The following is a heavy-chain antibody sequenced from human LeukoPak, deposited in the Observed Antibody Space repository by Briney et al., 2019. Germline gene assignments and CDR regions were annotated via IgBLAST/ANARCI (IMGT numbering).Heavy chain of an antibody. Sequence: GESLKISCKGSGYSFTSYWIGWVRQMPGKGLEWMGIIYPGDSDTRYSPSFEGQVTISVDKSISTTYLQWSSLKASDTAMYYCAKTTALHAFDIWGQGTMVTVSS. D-gene: IGHD1-1*01. CDR3: AKTTALHAFDI. CDR2: IYPGDSDT. V-gene: IGHV5-51*01. J-gene: IGHJ3*02. CDR1: GYSFTSYW.